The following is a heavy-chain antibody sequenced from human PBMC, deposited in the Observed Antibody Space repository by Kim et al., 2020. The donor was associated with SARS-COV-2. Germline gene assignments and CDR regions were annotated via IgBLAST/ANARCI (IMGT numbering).Heavy chain of an antibody. CDR2: INHSGST. Sequence: SETLSLTCAVYGGSFSGYYWSWIRQPPGKGLEWIGEINHSGSTNYNPSLKSRVTISVDTSKNQFSLKLSSVTAADTAVYYCARSRNVYYFDYWGQGTLVTVSS. V-gene: IGHV4-34*01. CDR1: GGSFSGYY. D-gene: IGHD1-1*01. J-gene: IGHJ4*02. CDR3: ARSRNVYYFDY.